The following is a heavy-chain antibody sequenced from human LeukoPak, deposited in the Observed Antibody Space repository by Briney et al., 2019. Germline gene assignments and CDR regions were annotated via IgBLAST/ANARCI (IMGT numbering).Heavy chain of an antibody. CDR3: ARESPPPRYCSGGSCSLVGY. J-gene: IGHJ4*02. D-gene: IGHD2-15*01. CDR2: IYYSGST. Sequence: SETLFLACTVSGGSISSSSYYWGWIRQPPGKGLEWIGSIYYSGSTYYNPSLKSRVTISVDTSKNQFSLKLSSVTAADTAVYYCARESPPPRYCSGGSCSLVGYWGQGTLVTVSS. CDR1: GGSISSSSYY. V-gene: IGHV4-39*07.